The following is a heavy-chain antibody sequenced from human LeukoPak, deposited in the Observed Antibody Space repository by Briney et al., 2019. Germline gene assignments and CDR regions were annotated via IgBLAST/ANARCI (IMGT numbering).Heavy chain of an antibody. V-gene: IGHV1-18*01. CDR3: ARDRGYYYDSSGYYTNRAFDI. D-gene: IGHD3-22*01. Sequence: GASVKVSCKASGYTFTSYGISWVRQAPGQGLEWMGWISAYNGNTNYAQKLQGRVTMTTDTSTSTAYMELRSLRPDDTAVYYCARDRGYYYDSSGYYTNRAFDIWGQGTMVTVSS. CDR2: ISAYNGNT. CDR1: GYTFTSYG. J-gene: IGHJ3*02.